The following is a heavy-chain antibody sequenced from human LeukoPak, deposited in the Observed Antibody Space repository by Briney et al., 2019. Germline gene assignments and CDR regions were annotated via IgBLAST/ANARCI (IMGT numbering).Heavy chain of an antibody. CDR1: GYTFTGYY. Sequence: ASVKVSCKASGYTFTGYYMHWVRRAPGQGLEWMGWINPNSGGTNYAQKFQGWVTMTRDTSISTAYMELSRLRSDDTAVYYCARARDDYYYYYGMDVWGQGTTVTVSS. J-gene: IGHJ6*02. V-gene: IGHV1-2*04. CDR2: INPNSGGT. CDR3: ARARDDYYYYYGMDV.